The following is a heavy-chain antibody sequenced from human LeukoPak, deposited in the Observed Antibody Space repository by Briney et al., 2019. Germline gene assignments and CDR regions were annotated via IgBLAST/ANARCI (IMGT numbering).Heavy chain of an antibody. CDR3: AMIEQVVSNVEGGY. Sequence: PGGSLRLSCAASGFSFSTYWMSWVRQAPGKGLEWVANIKRDGSMKGYVDSVKGRFTISRDNAKNSLYLQMNSLRADDTAVYFCAMIEQVVSNVEGGYWGQGTLVTVSS. J-gene: IGHJ4*02. V-gene: IGHV3-7*01. D-gene: IGHD6-6*01. CDR1: GFSFSTYW. CDR2: IKRDGSMK.